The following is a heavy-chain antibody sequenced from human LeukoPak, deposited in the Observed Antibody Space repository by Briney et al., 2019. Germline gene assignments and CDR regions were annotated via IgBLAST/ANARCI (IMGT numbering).Heavy chain of an antibody. D-gene: IGHD2-21*02. V-gene: IGHV4-30-4*01. CDR1: GGSISSGDYY. J-gene: IGHJ5*02. Sequence: SQTLSLTCTVPGGSISSGDYYWSWLRQPPGKGLEWIGYIYYSGSTYYNPSLKSRGTISVDTSKNQFSLKLSSVTAADTAVYYCARRMVTGYNWFDPWGQGTLVTVSS. CDR2: IYYSGST. CDR3: ARRMVTGYNWFDP.